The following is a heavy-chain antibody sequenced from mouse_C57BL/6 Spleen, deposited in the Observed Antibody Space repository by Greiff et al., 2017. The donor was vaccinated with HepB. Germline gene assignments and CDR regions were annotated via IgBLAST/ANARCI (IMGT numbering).Heavy chain of an antibody. CDR3: ARDLGAY. CDR1: GYTFTSYW. J-gene: IGHJ3*01. Sequence: QVQLQQPGAELVLPGASVKLSCKASGYTFTSYWMHWVKQRPGQGLEWIGEIDPSDSYTNYIQKFKVKSTLTVDKSSSTAYMQLSSLTSEDSAVYYCARDLGAYWGQGTLVTVSA. CDR2: IDPSDSYT. V-gene: IGHV1-69*01.